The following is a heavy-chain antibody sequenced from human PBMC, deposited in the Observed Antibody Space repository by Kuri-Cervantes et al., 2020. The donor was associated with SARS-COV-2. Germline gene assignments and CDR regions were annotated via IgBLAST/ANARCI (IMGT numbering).Heavy chain of an antibody. CDR1: GFTFGDYA. Sequence: GGSLRLSCPASGFTFGDYAMSWVRQAPGKGLEWVGFIRSKAYGGTTEYAASVKGRFTISRDDSKSIAYLQMNSLKTEDTAVYYCTTTLRGYSYGIDYWGQGTLVTVSS. D-gene: IGHD5-18*01. J-gene: IGHJ4*02. V-gene: IGHV3-49*04. CDR3: TTTLRGYSYGIDY. CDR2: IRSKAYGGTT.